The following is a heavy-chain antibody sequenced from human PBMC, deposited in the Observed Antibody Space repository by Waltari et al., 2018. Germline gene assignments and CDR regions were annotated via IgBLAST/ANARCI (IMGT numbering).Heavy chain of an antibody. D-gene: IGHD6-6*01. CDR1: GFTFSHYW. Sequence: EVQLVESGGGLVQAGGSLRLSCAASGFTFSHYWMTWVRQAPGKGLEWVANIKEDGRGKYYMDSMKGRFTVSRDNAQNSVFLQMNSLRVEDTAVYYCARIGYSSSSLDYWGQGTLVIVSS. CDR3: ARIGYSSSSLDY. V-gene: IGHV3-7*01. CDR2: IKEDGRGK. J-gene: IGHJ4*02.